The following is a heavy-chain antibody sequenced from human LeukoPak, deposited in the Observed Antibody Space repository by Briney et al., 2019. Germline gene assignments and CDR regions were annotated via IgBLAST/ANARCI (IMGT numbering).Heavy chain of an antibody. CDR3: ARDRGGNTPYFDGLDI. V-gene: IGHV3-48*01. CDR1: GFTFSSYS. Sequence: PTGGSLRLSCAASGFTFSSYSMNWVRQAPGKGLEWVSYISSSSSTIYYADSVKGRFTISRDNSKNMVHLQMNSLRVEDTAVYYCARDRGGNTPYFDGLDIWGQGTVVTVSS. CDR2: ISSSSSTI. D-gene: IGHD4-23*01. J-gene: IGHJ3*02.